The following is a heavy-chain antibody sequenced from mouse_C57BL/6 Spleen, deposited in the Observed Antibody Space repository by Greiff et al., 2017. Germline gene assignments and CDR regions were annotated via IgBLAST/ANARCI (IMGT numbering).Heavy chain of an antibody. CDR2: IDPETGGT. CDR3: TRTSTGLRYFDV. D-gene: IGHD3-1*01. J-gene: IGHJ1*03. V-gene: IGHV1-15*01. Sequence: VQLQQSGAELVRPGASVTLSCKASGYTFTDYEMHWVKQTPVHGLEWIGAIDPETGGTAYNQKFKGKAILTADKSSSTAYMELRSLTSEDSAVYYCTRTSTGLRYFDVWGTGTTVTVSS. CDR1: GYTFTDYE.